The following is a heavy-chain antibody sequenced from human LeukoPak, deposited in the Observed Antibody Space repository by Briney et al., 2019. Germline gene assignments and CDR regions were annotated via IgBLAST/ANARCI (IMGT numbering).Heavy chain of an antibody. D-gene: IGHD6-13*01. CDR3: AREEGSSWAKYYYYYYGMDV. V-gene: IGHV4-39*07. CDR2: INHSGST. CDR1: GGSISSSSYY. Sequence: SETLSLTCTVSGGSISSSSYYWSWIRQPPGKGLEWIGEINHSGSTNYNPSLKSRVTISVDTSKNQFSLKLSSVTAADTAVYYCAREEGSSWAKYYYYYYGMDVWGQGTTVTVSS. J-gene: IGHJ6*02.